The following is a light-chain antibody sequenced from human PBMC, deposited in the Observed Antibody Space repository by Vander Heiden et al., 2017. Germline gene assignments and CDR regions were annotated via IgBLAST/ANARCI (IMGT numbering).Light chain of an antibody. CDR2: GAS. J-gene: IGKJ5*01. CDR1: QSVSSSY. Sequence: EIVLTQSPGTLSLSPGERATLSCRASQSVSSSYLAWYQQKPGQAPRLLIYGASSGATGIPDRFSGSGSGTDFTLTISRLEPEDFAVYYCQQYGNSPTFGQGTRLEIK. V-gene: IGKV3-20*01. CDR3: QQYGNSPT.